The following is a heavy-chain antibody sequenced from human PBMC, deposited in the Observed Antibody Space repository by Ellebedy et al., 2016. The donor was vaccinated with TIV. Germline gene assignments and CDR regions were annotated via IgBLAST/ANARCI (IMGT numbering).Heavy chain of an antibody. Sequence: AASVKVSCKASGGTFSSYAISWVRQAPGQGLEWMGGIIPIFGTANYAQKFQGRVTITADESTSTAYMELSSLRSEDTAVYYCASVSRDPGLWFGDLGAGYYYGMDVWGQGTTVTVSS. V-gene: IGHV1-69*13. D-gene: IGHD3-10*01. CDR2: IIPIFGTA. J-gene: IGHJ6*02. CDR3: ASVSRDPGLWFGDLGAGYYYGMDV. CDR1: GGTFSSYA.